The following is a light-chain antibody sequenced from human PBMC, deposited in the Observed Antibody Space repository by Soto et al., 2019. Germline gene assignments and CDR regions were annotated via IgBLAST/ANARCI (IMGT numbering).Light chain of an antibody. J-gene: IGKJ1*01. CDR3: QQYNNWPRT. V-gene: IGKV3-15*01. CDR2: GAS. Sequence: EIGMTQSPATLSVSPGERATLSCRASQSVSSNLAGYQQKPGQAPRLLIYGASTRATGIPARFSGSGSGTEFTLTISSRQSEDFAVYYCQQYNNWPRTFGQGTKVEIK. CDR1: QSVSSN.